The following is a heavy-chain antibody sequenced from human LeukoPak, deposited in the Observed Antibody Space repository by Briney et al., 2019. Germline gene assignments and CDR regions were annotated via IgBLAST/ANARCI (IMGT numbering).Heavy chain of an antibody. V-gene: IGHV3-11*01. CDR2: ISSSGSGI. CDR3: ARPLPSSGWYLRY. D-gene: IGHD6-19*01. Sequence: PGGSLRLSCAASGFTFSDYYMSWIRQAPGKGLEWVSYISSSGSGIYYADSVKGRFTISRDNAKNSLYPQMNNLRAEDTAVYYCARPLPSSGWYLRYWGQGTLVTVSS. CDR1: GFTFSDYY. J-gene: IGHJ4*02.